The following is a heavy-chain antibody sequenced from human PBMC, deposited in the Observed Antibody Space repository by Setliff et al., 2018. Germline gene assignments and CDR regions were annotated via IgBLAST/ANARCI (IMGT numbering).Heavy chain of an antibody. Sequence: SETLSLTCTVSGGSFTPYYWSWIRQPPGKGLEWIGYVYYSGTAYYNPSLKSRVTVIVDTSKNQFSLKLTSVTAADTAVYYCARGGTYRYFDSWGQGALVTVSS. J-gene: IGHJ4*02. V-gene: IGHV4-59*01. CDR2: VYYSGTA. CDR1: GGSFTPYY. CDR3: ARGGTYRYFDS.